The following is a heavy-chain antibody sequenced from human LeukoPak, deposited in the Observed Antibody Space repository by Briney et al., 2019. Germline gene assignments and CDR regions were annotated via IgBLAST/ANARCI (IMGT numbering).Heavy chain of an antibody. D-gene: IGHD3-22*01. J-gene: IGHJ6*03. CDR3: ARANYYDSSGPLGYYYMDV. Sequence: ASVKVSCKASGYTFTGYYMHWVRQAPGQGLEWMGWINPNSGGTNYAQKFQGRVTMTRDTSISTAYMELSRLRSDDTAVYYCARANYYDSSGPLGYYYMDVWGKGTTVTVSS. CDR2: INPNSGGT. V-gene: IGHV1-2*02. CDR1: GYTFTGYY.